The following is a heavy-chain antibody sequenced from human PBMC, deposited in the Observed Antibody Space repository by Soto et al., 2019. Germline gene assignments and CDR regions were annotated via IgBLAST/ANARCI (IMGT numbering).Heavy chain of an antibody. CDR3: ASRDPGTNVDY. CDR2: MYYGGST. D-gene: IGHD1-7*01. V-gene: IGHV4-59*08. Sequence: SETLSLTCTVSGGSISSYYWSWIRQPPGKGLEWIGYMYYGGSTYYNPSLKSRVTISVDTSKNQFSLKLSSVTAADTAVHYCASRDPGTNVDYWGQGTLLTVSS. J-gene: IGHJ4*02. CDR1: GGSISSYY.